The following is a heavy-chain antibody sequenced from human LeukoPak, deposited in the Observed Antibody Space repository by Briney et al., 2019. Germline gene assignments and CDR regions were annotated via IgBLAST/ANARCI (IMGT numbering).Heavy chain of an antibody. Sequence: TGGSLRLSCAASGFTFSSYWMSWVRQAPGKGLEWVANIKQDGSEKYYVDSVKGRFTISRDNAKNSLYLQMNSLRAEDTAVYYCAREGVAAVYYYYYYGMDVWGQGTTVTVSS. D-gene: IGHD2-15*01. J-gene: IGHJ6*02. CDR2: IKQDGSEK. CDR3: AREGVAAVYYYYYYGMDV. V-gene: IGHV3-7*01. CDR1: GFTFSSYW.